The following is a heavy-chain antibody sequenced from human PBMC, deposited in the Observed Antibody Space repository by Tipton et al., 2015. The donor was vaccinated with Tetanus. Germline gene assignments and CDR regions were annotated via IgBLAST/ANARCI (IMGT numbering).Heavy chain of an antibody. V-gene: IGHV5-51*01. CDR3: ARRRSNTNLFFWFGP. D-gene: IGHD3-3*01. CDR1: GYSFSSYY. CDR2: IHPGASDT. Sequence: QLVQSGAEVKKPGESLKISCEASGYSFSSYYIAWVRQMPGGGLEWIGFIHPGASDTSYSPSFQGRVTISADTSINTAYLQWTSLTDSDTAVYYCARRRSNTNLFFWFGPWGQGSPVIVSS. J-gene: IGHJ5*02.